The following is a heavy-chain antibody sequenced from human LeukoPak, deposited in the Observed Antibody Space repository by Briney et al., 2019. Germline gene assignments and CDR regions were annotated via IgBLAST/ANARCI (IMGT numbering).Heavy chain of an antibody. J-gene: IGHJ6*03. V-gene: IGHV4-59*01. CDR3: ARGISAYYYYMDV. Sequence: SETLSLTCTVSGGSISSYYWSWIRQPPGKGLEWIGYIYYSGTTNYSPSLKSRVTISVDTSEKQFSLKLRSVTAEDTAMYYCARGISAYYYYMDVWGKGTTVTVSS. CDR1: GGSISSYY. CDR2: IYYSGTT.